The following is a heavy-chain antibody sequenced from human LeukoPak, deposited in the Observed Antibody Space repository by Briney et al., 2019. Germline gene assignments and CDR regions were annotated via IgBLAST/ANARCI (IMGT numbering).Heavy chain of an antibody. D-gene: IGHD3-10*01. V-gene: IGHV4-34*01. CDR1: GGSFSGYF. CDR2: FYHSGIS. Sequence: PSETLSLTCAVYGGSFSGYFWSWIRQPPGKGLEWIGYFYHSGISYYNPSLKSRVTISVDTSKNQFSLKLSSVTAADTAVYYCARGDYYGSGSRYFDYWGQGTLVTVSS. CDR3: ARGDYYGSGSRYFDY. J-gene: IGHJ4*02.